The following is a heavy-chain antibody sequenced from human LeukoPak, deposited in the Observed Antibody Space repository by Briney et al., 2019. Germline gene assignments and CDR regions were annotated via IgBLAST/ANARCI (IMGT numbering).Heavy chain of an antibody. CDR2: ITGSGGIT. Sequence: PGGSLRLSCAASGFTFSSYAMAWVRQAPGMGLVRVSGITGSGGITWNADSVKGRFTISRDNSKNTLYLQMNSLRVEDTAVYYCAKGASGSCSGGSCYPFDSWGQGTVVTVSP. CDR3: AKGASGSCSGGSCYPFDS. J-gene: IGHJ4*02. D-gene: IGHD2-15*01. CDR1: GFTFSSYA. V-gene: IGHV3-23*01.